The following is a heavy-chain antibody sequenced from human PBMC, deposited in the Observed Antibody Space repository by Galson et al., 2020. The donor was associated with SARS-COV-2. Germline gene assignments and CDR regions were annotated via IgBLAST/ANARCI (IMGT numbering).Heavy chain of an antibody. V-gene: IGHV1-2*02. J-gene: IGHJ6*02. CDR2: TSPNSGEK. Sequence: ASVKVSCKASGYTLTGYYMHCVRQAPGQGLQWMGWTSPNSGEKTYAQKFKGRVTMTTDTSISTAYMELCGLKSDDTAVYYCAREDYGDFGLGSYYYGMDVWGQGTAVAVSS. CDR3: AREDYGDFGLGSYYYGMDV. D-gene: IGHD4-17*01. CDR1: GYTLTGYY.